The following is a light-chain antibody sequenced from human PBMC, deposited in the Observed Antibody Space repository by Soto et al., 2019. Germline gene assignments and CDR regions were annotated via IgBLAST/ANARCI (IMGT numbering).Light chain of an antibody. Sequence: DIQMTQSPSTLSASVGDRVTITCRASQRITNWLAWYQQKPGKAPKLLIYKASSLESGVPSRFSGSGSGTEFTLTISSLQPDDFATYYCQHYNTYPPWTFGQGTKVEIK. CDR3: QHYNTYPPWT. CDR2: KAS. V-gene: IGKV1-5*03. CDR1: QRITNW. J-gene: IGKJ1*01.